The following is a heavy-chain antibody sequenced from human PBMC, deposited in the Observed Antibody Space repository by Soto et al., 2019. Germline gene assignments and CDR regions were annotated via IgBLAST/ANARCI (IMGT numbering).Heavy chain of an antibody. D-gene: IGHD3-22*01. V-gene: IGHV4-31*03. J-gene: IGHJ3*02. CDR3: ARGAFPDHSPNYYDSSGYYSLDAFDI. Sequence: SETLSLTCTVSGGSISSGGYYWSWIRQHPGKGLEWIGYIYYSGSTYYNPSLKSRVTISVDTSKNQFSLKLSSVTAADTAVYYCARGAFPDHSPNYYDSSGYYSLDAFDIWGQGTMVTVSS. CDR2: IYYSGST. CDR1: GGSISSGGYY.